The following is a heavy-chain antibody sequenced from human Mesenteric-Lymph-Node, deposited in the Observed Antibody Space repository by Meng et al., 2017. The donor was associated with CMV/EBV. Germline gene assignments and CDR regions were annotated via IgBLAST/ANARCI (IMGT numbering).Heavy chain of an antibody. J-gene: IGHJ4*02. CDR3: AREGGYNWNLREDY. CDR1: GFTFSSYA. D-gene: IGHD1-1*01. Sequence: GESLKISCAASGFTFSSYAMSWVRQAPGKGLEWVSAISGSGGSTYYADSVKGRFTISRDNAKNSLYLLMNSLRAEDTAVYYCAREGGYNWNLREDYWGQGTLVTVSS. CDR2: ISGSGGST. V-gene: IGHV3-23*01.